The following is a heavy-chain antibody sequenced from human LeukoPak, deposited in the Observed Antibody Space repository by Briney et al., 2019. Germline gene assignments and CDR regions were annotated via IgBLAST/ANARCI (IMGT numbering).Heavy chain of an antibody. CDR2: INHSGST. CDR1: GGSVSSGSYY. V-gene: IGHV4-39*07. J-gene: IGHJ5*02. D-gene: IGHD2-2*01. Sequence: PSETLSLTCTVSGGSVSSGSYYWSWIRQPPGKGLEWIGEINHSGSTNYNPSLKSRVTISVDTSKNQFSLKLSSVTAADTAVYYCARAPPPYCSSTSCYLAFDPWGQGTLVTVSS. CDR3: ARAPPPYCSSTSCYLAFDP.